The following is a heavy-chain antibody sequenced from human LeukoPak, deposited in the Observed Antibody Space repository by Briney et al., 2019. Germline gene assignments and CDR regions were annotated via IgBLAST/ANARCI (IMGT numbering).Heavy chain of an antibody. CDR3: ARGRGSRPTNWFDP. CDR2: MNPNSGNT. CDR1: GGTFSSYA. Sequence: GASVKVSCKASGGTFSSYAINWVRQATGQGLEWMGWMNPNSGNTGYAQKFQGRVTITRNTSISTAYMELSSLRSEDTAVYYCARGRGSRPTNWFDPWGQGTLVTVSS. J-gene: IGHJ5*02. V-gene: IGHV1-8*03. D-gene: IGHD3-10*01.